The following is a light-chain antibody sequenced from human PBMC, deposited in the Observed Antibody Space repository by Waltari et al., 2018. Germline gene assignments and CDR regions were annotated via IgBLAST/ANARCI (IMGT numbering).Light chain of an antibody. CDR3: HVWDSSNDHLVI. CDR2: DDT. J-gene: IGLJ2*01. CDR1: NIERKT. V-gene: IGLV3-21*02. Sequence: SYVLTQPPSVSVAPGQTATITCGGNNIERKTVHWYQQRPGQAPVVVVYDDTDRPSRVPDRCSGSNSGNTATLTINRVEVGDEADYYCHVWDSSNDHLVIFGGGTRLTVL.